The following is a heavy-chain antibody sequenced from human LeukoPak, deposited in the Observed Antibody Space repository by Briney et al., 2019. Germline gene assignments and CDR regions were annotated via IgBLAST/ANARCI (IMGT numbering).Heavy chain of an antibody. V-gene: IGHV1-3*01. D-gene: IGHD6-13*01. CDR3: ATIAAAGNFDY. Sequence: ASVKVSCKASGYTFTSYAMHWVRQAPGQRLERMGWINAGSGNTKYSQKFQGRVTITRDTSASTAYMELSSLRSEDTAVYYCATIAAAGNFDYWGQGTLVTVSS. CDR2: INAGSGNT. CDR1: GYTFTSYA. J-gene: IGHJ4*02.